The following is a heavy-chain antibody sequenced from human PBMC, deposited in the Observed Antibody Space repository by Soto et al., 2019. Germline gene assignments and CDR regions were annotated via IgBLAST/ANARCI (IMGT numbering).Heavy chain of an antibody. CDR2: IDNNGDI. CDR1: SDSSSSYK. CDR3: VRQGFGPLHGLVDV. D-gene: IGHD3-10*01. Sequence: QVQLQESGPGLVKPSETLSLTCTVSSDSSSSYKWSWIRQTPGKGLEWIGYIDNNGDINYNPALRHRVTIPIEINTSTKHVSLRMSSVTSADAAVYYCVRQGFGPLHGLVDVWGPGTTVTVSS. V-gene: IGHV4-59*08. J-gene: IGHJ6*02.